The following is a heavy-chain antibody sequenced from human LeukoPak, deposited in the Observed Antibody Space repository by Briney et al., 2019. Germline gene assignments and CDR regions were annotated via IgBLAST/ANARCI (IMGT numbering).Heavy chain of an antibody. V-gene: IGHV1-69*05. CDR2: IIPIFGTA. CDR3: ARDRYYYDSSGLGFYY. CDR1: GGTFSSYA. D-gene: IGHD3-22*01. J-gene: IGHJ4*02. Sequence: SVKVSCKASGGTFSSYAISWVRQAPGQGLEWMGGIIPIFGTANYAQKFQGRVTITTDESTSTAYMELSSLRSEDTAVYYCARDRYYYDSSGLGFYYWGQGTLVTVSS.